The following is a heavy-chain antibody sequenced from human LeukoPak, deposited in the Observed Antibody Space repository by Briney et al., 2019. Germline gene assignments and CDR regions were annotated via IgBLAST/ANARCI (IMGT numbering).Heavy chain of an antibody. CDR3: ASRRITMVRGVIPKQYNWFDL. CDR1: GYTFTSYD. Sequence: ASVKVSCKASGYTFTSYDINWVRQATGQGLEWMGWMNPNNGNTGYAQKFQGRVTMTRNTSISTAYMELSSLRSEDTAVYYCASRRITMVRGVIPKQYNWFDLWGQGTLVTVSS. D-gene: IGHD3-10*01. CDR2: MNPNNGNT. J-gene: IGHJ5*02. V-gene: IGHV1-8*01.